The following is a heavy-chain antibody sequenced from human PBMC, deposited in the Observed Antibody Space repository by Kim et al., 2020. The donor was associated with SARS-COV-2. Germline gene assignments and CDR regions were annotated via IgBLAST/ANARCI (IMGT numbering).Heavy chain of an antibody. D-gene: IGHD3-22*01. CDR2: IFSDGRT. CDR1: GFSVRNTY. CDR3: ARAGYDDSGGHYFDFPFDL. Sequence: GGSLRLSCAPSGFSVRNTYLSWVRQAPGKGLEWVSLIFSDGRTFYADSVKGRFTVSKDNSKDTLYLQMNSLGAGYTAVYFCARAGYDDSGGHYFDFPFDLWGQGTLVTVST. J-gene: IGHJ4*02. V-gene: IGHV3-66*01.